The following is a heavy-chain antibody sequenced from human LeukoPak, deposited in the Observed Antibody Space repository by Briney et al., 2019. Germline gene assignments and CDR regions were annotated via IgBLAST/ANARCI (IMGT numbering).Heavy chain of an antibody. CDR3: ARAAYNAADY. Sequence: GGSLRLSCAASGFTFSNFAMNWVRQAPGKGLEWVSSISSSGDRGRTYYAASVKGRFTISRDNSRNTLYLQMNSLRDEDTAVYYCARAAYNAADYWGQRTLVTVSS. J-gene: IGHJ4*02. V-gene: IGHV3-23*01. D-gene: IGHD5-24*01. CDR1: GFTFSNFA. CDR2: ISSSGDRGRT.